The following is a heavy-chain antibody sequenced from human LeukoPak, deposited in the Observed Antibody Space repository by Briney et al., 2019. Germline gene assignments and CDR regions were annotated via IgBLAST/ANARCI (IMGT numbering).Heavy chain of an antibody. CDR3: ARVGSDQWLDY. J-gene: IGHJ4*02. CDR1: GFTLSSYS. Sequence: PGGSLRLSCGASGFTLSSYSMNWVRQAPGKGLEWVSYISGGSSTIYNADSVKGRFTISRDNAKNLLYLLMDTLRAEDTAVYYCARVGSDQWLDYWGQGTLVTVSS. V-gene: IGHV3-48*01. D-gene: IGHD6-19*01. CDR2: ISGGSSTI.